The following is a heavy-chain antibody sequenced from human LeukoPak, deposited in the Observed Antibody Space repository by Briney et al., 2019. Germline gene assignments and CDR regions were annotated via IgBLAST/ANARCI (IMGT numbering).Heavy chain of an antibody. Sequence: ASGKVSCKASGYTFTSYDINWVRQAPGQGREWMGYMNPNSGYTVYAQRFQGRATMTRNTSISTAYMELSSLRSEDTAVYYCARVPREIMSIWGQGTMVTVSS. CDR2: MNPNSGYT. J-gene: IGHJ3*02. CDR1: GYTFTSYD. V-gene: IGHV1-8*01. D-gene: IGHD1-26*01. CDR3: ARVPREIMSI.